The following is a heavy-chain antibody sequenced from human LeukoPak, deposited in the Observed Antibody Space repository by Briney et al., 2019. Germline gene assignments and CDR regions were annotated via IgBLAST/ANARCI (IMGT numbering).Heavy chain of an antibody. Sequence: SQTLSLTCAVSGDSISSSDYYWSWIRQPPGKGLEWIGHISYSGSTFYNPSLKSRLTISVDTSKNHLSLKLSSVTAADTAVYYCARRSGRQEDFWGHGTLVTVSS. CDR1: GDSISSSDYY. CDR2: ISYSGST. D-gene: IGHD3-10*01. J-gene: IGHJ4*01. V-gene: IGHV4-30-4*01. CDR3: ARRSGRQEDF.